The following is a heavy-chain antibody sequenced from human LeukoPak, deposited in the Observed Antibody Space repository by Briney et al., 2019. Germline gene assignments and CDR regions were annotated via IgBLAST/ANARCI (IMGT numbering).Heavy chain of an antibody. CDR1: GGSISNTNW. CDR3: ARGRYYYDSSGYYYDNWFDP. CDR2: VSLAGQT. D-gene: IGHD3-22*01. J-gene: IGHJ5*02. V-gene: IGHV4-4*02. Sequence: PSETLSLTCDVSGGSISNTNWWSWVRQPPGQGLEWIGEVSLAGQTNYNPSLNGRVTMSLDESSNQLSLKLTSVTAADTAVYYCARGRYYYDSSGYYYDNWFDPWGQGTLVTVSS.